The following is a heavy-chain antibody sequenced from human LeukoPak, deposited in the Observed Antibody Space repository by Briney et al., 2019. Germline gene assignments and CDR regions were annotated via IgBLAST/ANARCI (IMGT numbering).Heavy chain of an antibody. J-gene: IGHJ6*03. CDR1: GGSISSYY. V-gene: IGHV4-59*01. Sequence: PSETLSLTCTVSGGSISSYYWSWIRQPPGKGLEWIGYIYYSGSTNYNPSLKSRVTISVDTSKNQFSLKLSSVTAADTAVYYCARGVVVPAAPGYYYYYYMDVWGKGTTVTVSS. D-gene: IGHD2-2*01. CDR3: ARGVVVPAAPGYYYYYYMDV. CDR2: IYYSGST.